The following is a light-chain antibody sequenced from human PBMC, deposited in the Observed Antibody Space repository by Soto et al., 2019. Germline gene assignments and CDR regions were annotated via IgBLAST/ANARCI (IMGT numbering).Light chain of an antibody. CDR3: QQLTDWPPQWT. CDR2: DAS. CDR1: HSLSSA. J-gene: IGKJ1*01. Sequence: EVVLSQSPDTLSLPPVEIATLSCSAIHSLSSAFDWYHRNPRQPPRLPIYDASSRATGIPARFSGSGSGRAFTLTIRTIETEDFAVYSCQQLTDWPPQWTFGQGTKVDIK. V-gene: IGKV3-11*02.